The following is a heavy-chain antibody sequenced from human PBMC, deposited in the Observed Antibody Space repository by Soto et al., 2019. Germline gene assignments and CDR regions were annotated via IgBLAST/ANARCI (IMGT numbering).Heavy chain of an antibody. Sequence: GASVKVSCKASGYTFTGYYMHWVRQAPGQGLEWMGWINPNSGGTNYAQKFQGRVTMTRDTSISTAYMELSRLRSDDTAVYYCVRRHVSATGIDWFDPWCQGTLVTAYS. D-gene: IGHD6-13*01. J-gene: IGHJ5*02. CDR1: GYTFTGYY. CDR2: INPNSGGT. CDR3: VRRHVSATGIDWFDP. V-gene: IGHV1-2*02.